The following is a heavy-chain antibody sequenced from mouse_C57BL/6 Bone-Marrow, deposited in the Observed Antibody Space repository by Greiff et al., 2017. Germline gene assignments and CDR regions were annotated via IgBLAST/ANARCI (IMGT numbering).Heavy chain of an antibody. V-gene: IGHV2-2*01. Sequence: VQLQESGPGLVQPSQSLSITCTVSGFSLTSYGVHWVRQSPGQGLEWLGVIWSGGSTDYNAAFISRLSISKDNSKSQVFFKMNSLQADDTAIYYCARKRDYCAMDYWGQGTSVTVSS. CDR3: ARKRDYCAMDY. CDR1: GFSLTSYG. CDR2: IWSGGST. J-gene: IGHJ4*01.